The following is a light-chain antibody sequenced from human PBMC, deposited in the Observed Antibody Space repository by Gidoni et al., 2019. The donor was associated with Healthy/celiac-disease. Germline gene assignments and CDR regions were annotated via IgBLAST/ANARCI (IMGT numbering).Light chain of an antibody. Sequence: DSKMTQSPSTLSASVGDRVTITCRASQSISSWLAWYKQKPGKAPKLLIYKASSLESGVPSRFSGSGSGTEFTLTIRSLQPDYFATYYCQQYNSYPYTFGQXTKLEIK. CDR1: QSISSW. CDR3: QQYNSYPYT. CDR2: KAS. J-gene: IGKJ2*01. V-gene: IGKV1-5*03.